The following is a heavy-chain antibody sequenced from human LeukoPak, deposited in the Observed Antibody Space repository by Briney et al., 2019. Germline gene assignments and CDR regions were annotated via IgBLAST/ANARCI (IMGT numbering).Heavy chain of an antibody. CDR3: ARDKTGVFDY. CDR2: IYYSGST. J-gene: IGHJ4*02. CDR1: GGSISSGGYY. V-gene: IGHV4-31*03. D-gene: IGHD7-27*01. Sequence: PSQTLSLTCTVSGGSISSGGYYWSWIRQHPGKGLEWIGYIYYSGSTYYNPSLKSRVTISVDTSKNQFSLKLSSVTAADTTVYYCARDKTGVFDYWGQGTLVTVSS.